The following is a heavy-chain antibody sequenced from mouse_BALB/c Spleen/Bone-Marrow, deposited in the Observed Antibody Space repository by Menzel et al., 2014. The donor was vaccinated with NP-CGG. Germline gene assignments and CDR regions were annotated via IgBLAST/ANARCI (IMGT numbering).Heavy chain of an antibody. J-gene: IGHJ2*01. CDR3: AYGSSYDYFDY. CDR2: IDPANGNT. V-gene: IGHV14-3*02. D-gene: IGHD1-1*01. CDR1: GFNIKDTY. Sequence: EVKLMESGAELVKPGASAKLSCTASGFNIKDTYMHWVKQRPEQGLEWIGRIDPANGNTKYDPKFQGKATITADTSSNTAYLQLSSLTSEDTAVYYCAYGSSYDYFDYWGQGTTLTVSS.